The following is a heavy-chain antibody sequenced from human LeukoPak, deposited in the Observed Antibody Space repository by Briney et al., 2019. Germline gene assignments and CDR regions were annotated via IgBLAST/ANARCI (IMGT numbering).Heavy chain of an antibody. D-gene: IGHD6-19*01. J-gene: IGHJ3*02. V-gene: IGHV3-7*01. CDR1: GFTFSTYW. CDR3: ATSQTTSGRYGNAFDI. Sequence: VGSLRLSCVASGFTFSTYWMSWVRQAPGKGLEWVANIKEDGKEKYSVDSVKGRFTISRDNAKNSLYLQMNNLRVEDTAVYYCATSQTTSGRYGNAFDIWGQGTMVTVSS. CDR2: IKEDGKEK.